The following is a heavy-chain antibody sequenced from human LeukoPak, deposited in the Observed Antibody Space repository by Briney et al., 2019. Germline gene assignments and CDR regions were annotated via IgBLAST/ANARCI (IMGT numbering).Heavy chain of an antibody. CDR3: AKSPYFYNSGRSVDV. V-gene: IGHV3-23*01. J-gene: IGHJ6*04. Sequence: GGSLRLSCLPSGFTFSNYAMTWVRQAPGKGLEWVSSISGSGGTSYYADSVKGRFTISRDSAKNLLFLQMNRLRAEDTAVYYCAKSPYFYNSGRSVDVWGKGTTVTVSS. CDR2: ISGSGGTS. D-gene: IGHD3-10*01. CDR1: GFTFSNYA.